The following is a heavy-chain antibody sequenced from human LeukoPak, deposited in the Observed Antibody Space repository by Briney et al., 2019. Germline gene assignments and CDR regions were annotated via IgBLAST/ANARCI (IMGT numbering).Heavy chain of an antibody. CDR3: ARGIAAASERALDI. J-gene: IGHJ3*02. CDR2: IYTSGST. CDR1: GGSISSYY. Sequence: SQTLSLTCTVSGGSISSYYWSWIRQPAGKGLEWIGRIYTSGSTDYNPSLKSRVTMSVDTSKNQFSLKLTSVTAADTAVYYCARGIAAASERALDIWGQGTTVTVSS. V-gene: IGHV4-4*07. D-gene: IGHD6-13*01.